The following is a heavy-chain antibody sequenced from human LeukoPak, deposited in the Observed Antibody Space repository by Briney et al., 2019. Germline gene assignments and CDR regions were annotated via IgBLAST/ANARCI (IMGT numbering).Heavy chain of an antibody. CDR1: GGSISSSSYY. Sequence: PSQTLSLTCTVSGGSISSSSYYWGWIRQPPGKGLQWIGSIYYSGSTSYNPSLKSRVTISVDTSKNQCSLKLGSVTAADTAVYYCARNASDSGTSYFDYWGQGTLVTVSS. D-gene: IGHD1-26*01. V-gene: IGHV4-39*01. J-gene: IGHJ4*02. CDR3: ARNASDSGTSYFDY. CDR2: IYYSGST.